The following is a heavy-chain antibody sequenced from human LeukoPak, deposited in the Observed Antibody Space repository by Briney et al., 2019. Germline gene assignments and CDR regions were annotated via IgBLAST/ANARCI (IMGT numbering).Heavy chain of an antibody. Sequence: GGSLRLSCAASGFTFSRYAMSWVRQAPGKGLEWVSGISGSGDNTYYADSVKGRFTISRDNSKNTLYLQMNSLRAEDTAVYYCARSSYSSSSSVWGQGTMVTVSS. CDR1: GFTFSRYA. D-gene: IGHD6-6*01. CDR2: ISGSGDNT. CDR3: ARSSYSSSSSV. J-gene: IGHJ3*01. V-gene: IGHV3-23*01.